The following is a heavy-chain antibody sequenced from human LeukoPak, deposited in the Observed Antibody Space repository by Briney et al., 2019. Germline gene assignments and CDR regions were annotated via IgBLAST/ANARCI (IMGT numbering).Heavy chain of an antibody. V-gene: IGHV3-33*01. D-gene: IGHD3-10*01. CDR3: ARVIFGSGSYPDF. J-gene: IGHJ4*02. CDR1: GLAFNTYA. CDR2: IWHDGSHK. Sequence: GGSLRLSCAASGLAFNTYAMHWVRQAPGQGLEWVALIWHDGSHKFYSNSVSGQFTISRDNSKNTVSLQMNNLRPEDTAVYYCARVIFGSGSYPDFWGQGTLVTVSS.